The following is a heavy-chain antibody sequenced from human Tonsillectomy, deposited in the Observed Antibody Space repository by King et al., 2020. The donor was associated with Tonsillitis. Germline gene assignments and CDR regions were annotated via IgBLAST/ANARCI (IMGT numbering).Heavy chain of an antibody. V-gene: IGHV3-11*05. CDR1: GFTFSDYY. CDR3: ARGGGHPGRVAAAGLGY. CDR2: SSSSSSYI. Sequence: VQLVESGGGLVKPGGSLRLSCAASGFTFSDYYMSWIRQAPGKGLEWVSYSSSSSSYINYAEAVKGRFTISRDNAKNSLYLQMNSLRAEDTAVYYCARGGGHPGRVAAAGLGYWGQGTLVTVSS. J-gene: IGHJ4*02. D-gene: IGHD6-13*01.